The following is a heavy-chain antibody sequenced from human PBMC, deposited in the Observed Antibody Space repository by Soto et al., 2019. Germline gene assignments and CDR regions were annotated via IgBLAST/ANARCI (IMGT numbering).Heavy chain of an antibody. CDR3: ARDPSIAVAPEDY. CDR2: ISYDGSNK. CDR1: GFTFSSYA. Sequence: AGGSLRLSCAASGFTFSSYAMHWVRQAPGKGLEWVAVISYDGSNKYYADSVKGRFTISRDNSKNTLYLQMNSLRAEDTAVYYCARDPSIAVAPEDYWGQGTLVTVSS. D-gene: IGHD6-19*01. J-gene: IGHJ4*02. V-gene: IGHV3-30-3*01.